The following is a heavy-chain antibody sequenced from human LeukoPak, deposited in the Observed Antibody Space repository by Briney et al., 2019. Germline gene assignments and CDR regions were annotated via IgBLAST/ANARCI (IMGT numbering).Heavy chain of an antibody. Sequence: AGGSLRLSCEASGFPFSGSAIDWVRQAPGKGLEWVGRIRSRANSYVAQYQPSLIGRILISRDDSRDTAYLQMHSLSPADTAVYYCSRQTDTYCSRANCYVDNFYGLDVRGQGTRVTVSS. J-gene: IGHJ6*02. D-gene: IGHD2-2*01. CDR2: IRSRANSYVA. V-gene: IGHV3-73*01. CDR1: GFPFSGSA. CDR3: SRQTDTYCSRANCYVDNFYGLDV.